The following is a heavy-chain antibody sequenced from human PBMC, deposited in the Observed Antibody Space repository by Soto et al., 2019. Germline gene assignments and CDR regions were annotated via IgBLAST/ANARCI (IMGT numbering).Heavy chain of an antibody. CDR2: IYSGGST. V-gene: IGHV3-53*04. Sequence: EVQLVESGGGLVQPGGSLRLSCAASGLTVSSTYMSWVRQAPGKGLEWVSVIYSGGSTYYADSVKGRVTIYRHNSKNTLDLQMNSLRAEDTAVYYCVLGSYRPKYFDYWGQGTLVTVSS. CDR1: GLTVSSTY. J-gene: IGHJ4*02. CDR3: VLGSYRPKYFDY. D-gene: IGHD3-16*02.